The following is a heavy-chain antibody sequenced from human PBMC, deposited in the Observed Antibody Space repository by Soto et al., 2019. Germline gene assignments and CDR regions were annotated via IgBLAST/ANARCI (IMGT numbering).Heavy chain of an antibody. Sequence: SETLSLTCTVSGGSISSRDYYCAWIRQPPGKGLEWIGSGYDSGSTYYNPSLKRRVTISVDSSKNQVSLRLSSVTAADTAVYYCARDGSGYFDCSGIFPPPSDRYYGMDVWGQGTTVTVSS. CDR2: GYDSGST. CDR3: ARDGSGYFDCSGIFPPPSDRYYGMDV. D-gene: IGHD3-22*01. CDR1: GGSISSRDYY. J-gene: IGHJ6*02. V-gene: IGHV4-39*02.